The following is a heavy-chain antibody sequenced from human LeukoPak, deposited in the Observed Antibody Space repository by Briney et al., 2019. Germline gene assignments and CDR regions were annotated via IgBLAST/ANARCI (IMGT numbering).Heavy chain of an antibody. V-gene: IGHV1-18*01. CDR1: GYTFTNYA. Sequence: GASVKVSCKASGYTFTNYAISWVRQAPGQGLEWMAWINTYNGNTNYAQRFQDRLTMTTDTSTSTAYMELRSLRSDDTAVYYCARASGIYGSGWYFDYWGQGTLVTVSS. CDR3: ARASGIYGSGWYFDY. D-gene: IGHD6-19*01. J-gene: IGHJ4*02. CDR2: INTYNGNT.